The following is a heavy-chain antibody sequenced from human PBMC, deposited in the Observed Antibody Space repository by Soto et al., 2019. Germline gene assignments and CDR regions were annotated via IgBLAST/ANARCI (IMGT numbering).Heavy chain of an antibody. J-gene: IGHJ5*02. CDR1: GGSISSYY. CDR3: ARSDILTGQIWPGMEDNWFDP. D-gene: IGHD3-9*01. CDR2: IYYSGST. Sequence: SETLSLTCTVSGGSISSYYWSWIRQPPGKGLEWIGYIYYSGSTNYNPSLKSRVTISVDTSKNQFSLKLSSVTAADTAVYYCARSDILTGQIWPGMEDNWFDPWGQGTLVTVSS. V-gene: IGHV4-59*01.